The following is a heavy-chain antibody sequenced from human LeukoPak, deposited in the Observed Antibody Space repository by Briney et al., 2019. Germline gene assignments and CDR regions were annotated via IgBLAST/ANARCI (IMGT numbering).Heavy chain of an antibody. D-gene: IGHD3-22*01. J-gene: IGHJ4*02. CDR3: ARVEYYYDSSGYLSQYYFDY. CDR2: INSDGSST. V-gene: IGHV3-74*01. Sequence: PGRSLRLSCAASGFTFSSYWMHWVRQAPGKGLVWVSRINSDGSSTSYADSVKGRFTISRDNAKNTLYLQMNSLRAEDTAVYYCARVEYYYDSSGYLSQYYFDYWGQGTLVTVSS. CDR1: GFTFSSYW.